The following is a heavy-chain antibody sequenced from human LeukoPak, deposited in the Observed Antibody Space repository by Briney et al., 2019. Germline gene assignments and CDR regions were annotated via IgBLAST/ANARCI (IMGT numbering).Heavy chain of an antibody. CDR3: AIRRSHDFWSGLDDY. Sequence: PGGSLRLSCAASGFTVSSNFMSWVRQAPGKGLEWVSVIYSGGTTYYADSVKGRFTISRDNSKNTLYLQMNSLRAEDTAVYYCAIRRSHDFWSGLDDYWGQGTLVTVSS. V-gene: IGHV3-53*01. CDR1: GFTVSSNF. CDR2: IYSGGTT. D-gene: IGHD3-3*01. J-gene: IGHJ4*02.